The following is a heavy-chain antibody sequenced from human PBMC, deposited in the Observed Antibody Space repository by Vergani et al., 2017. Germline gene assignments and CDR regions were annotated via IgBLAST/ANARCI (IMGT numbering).Heavy chain of an antibody. V-gene: IGHV3-15*07. Sequence: EGQLVESGGGIVKPGGSLRLSCVASGFSFRNAWMNWVRRTPGKGLEWVGRIKSTFDRGTTDYAAAVKGRFTISRDDSKNTLFLQMNGLKTEDIGVYYCTTDPRYCGDGSCYRLRDPHYYGMDVWGQGTTVTVSS. J-gene: IGHJ6*02. CDR1: GFSFRNAW. D-gene: IGHD2-21*01. CDR2: IKSTFDRGTT. CDR3: TTDPRYCGDGSCYRLRDPHYYGMDV.